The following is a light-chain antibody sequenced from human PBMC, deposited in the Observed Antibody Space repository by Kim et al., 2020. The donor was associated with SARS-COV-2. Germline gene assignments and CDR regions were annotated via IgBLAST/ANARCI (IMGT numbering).Light chain of an antibody. Sequence: SYELTQPPSVSVSPGQTASITCSGDKLGDKYACWYQQKPGQSPVLVIYQDSKRPSGIPERFSGSNSGNTATLTISGTQAMDEADYYCQAWDSSTRGFRGG. V-gene: IGLV3-1*01. CDR3: QAWDSSTRG. J-gene: IGLJ2*01. CDR1: KLGDKY. CDR2: QDS.